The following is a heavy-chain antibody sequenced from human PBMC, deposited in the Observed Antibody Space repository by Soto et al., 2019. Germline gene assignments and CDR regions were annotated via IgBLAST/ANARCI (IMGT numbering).Heavy chain of an antibody. CDR3: AGGSFGVMITLDF. CDR1: GGTFSNYA. CDR2: IIPVFGTP. J-gene: IGHJ4*02. D-gene: IGHD3-3*01. V-gene: IGHV1-69*01. Sequence: QVQLVQSGAEVKKPGSSVKVSCKASGGTFSNYAISWVRQDPGQGLEWMGDIIPVFGTPKYAQKFQGRVTITADPSTNTVYMELSSLRSDDTAMYYCAGGSFGVMITLDFWGQGTLVTVSS.